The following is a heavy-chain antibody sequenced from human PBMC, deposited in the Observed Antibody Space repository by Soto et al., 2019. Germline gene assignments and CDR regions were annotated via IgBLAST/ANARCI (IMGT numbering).Heavy chain of an antibody. CDR3: ARRPMITFGEIILGDYFVH. Sequence: PSETLSLTCNVSGGSIRSSDYYWGWIRQPPGKGLEWIGSIYLSGSTYYNPSLKSRVTISVDTSKNQLSLELSSVTAADTAVYYCARRPMITFGEIILGDYFVHWGQGALVTVSS. CDR2: IYLSGST. CDR1: GGSIRSSDYY. D-gene: IGHD3-16*01. J-gene: IGHJ4*02. V-gene: IGHV4-39*01.